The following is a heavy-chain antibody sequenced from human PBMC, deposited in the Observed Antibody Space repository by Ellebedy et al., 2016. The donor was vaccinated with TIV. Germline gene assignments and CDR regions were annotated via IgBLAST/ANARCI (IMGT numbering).Heavy chain of an antibody. CDR1: GFTFSSHW. CDR3: ARGGGIAVIGEFDY. CDR2: INRDGSIT. V-gene: IGHV3-74*01. Sequence: PGGSLRLSCAASGFTFSSHWMHWVRQAPGKGLVWVSRINRDGSITNYADSVKGRFTISRDNAKNTMYLQMNSLRAEDTAVYYCARGGGIAVIGEFDYWGQGTLVTASS. D-gene: IGHD6-19*01. J-gene: IGHJ4*02.